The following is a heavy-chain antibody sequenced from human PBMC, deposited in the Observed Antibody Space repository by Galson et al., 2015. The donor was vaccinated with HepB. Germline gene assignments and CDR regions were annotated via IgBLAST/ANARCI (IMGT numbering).Heavy chain of an antibody. Sequence: SLRLSCAASGFSFSTYVIHWVRQAPGKGLEWVAFTRYDGSNKYYADSVKGRFTISRDNSKNTLYLQMNSLTADDTAVYYCAKGQDGSGSYYTPFDYWGQGTLVTVSS. J-gene: IGHJ4*02. V-gene: IGHV3-30*02. CDR1: GFSFSTYV. CDR3: AKGQDGSGSYYTPFDY. CDR2: TRYDGSNK. D-gene: IGHD3-10*01.